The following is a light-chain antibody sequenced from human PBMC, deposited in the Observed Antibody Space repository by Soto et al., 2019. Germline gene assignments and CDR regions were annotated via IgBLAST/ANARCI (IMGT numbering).Light chain of an antibody. CDR3: QQSYSTPIT. J-gene: IGKJ5*01. CDR1: QTISFY. V-gene: IGKV1-39*01. Sequence: DIQMTQSPSSLSASVGDRFPITCRASQTISFYLNWYQQKPGNAPKVLISAASNLQTGVPSRFSGSGYGTDFTLTINSLQPEDFATYSCQQSYSTPITFGQGTRLEIK. CDR2: AAS.